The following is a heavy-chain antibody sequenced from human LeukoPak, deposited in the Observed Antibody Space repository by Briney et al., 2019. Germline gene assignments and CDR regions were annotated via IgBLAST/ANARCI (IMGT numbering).Heavy chain of an antibody. CDR3: TKDRDTSGYTH. Sequence: GGSLRLSCAASGFTFDDYAMHWVRQAPGKGLEWVSFITGDCGRTYYADSVKGRFTISRDNSKKSLYLQKSRLRTEDTALYFCTKDRDTSGYTHWGQGTLVSVSS. V-gene: IGHV3-43*02. J-gene: IGHJ4*02. CDR1: GFTFDDYA. D-gene: IGHD3-22*01. CDR2: ITGDCGRT.